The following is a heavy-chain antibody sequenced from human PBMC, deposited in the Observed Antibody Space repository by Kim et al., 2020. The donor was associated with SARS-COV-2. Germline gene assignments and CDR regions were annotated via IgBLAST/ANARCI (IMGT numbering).Heavy chain of an antibody. CDR3: AREPPQSGYFDY. Sequence: ASVKVSCKASGYTFTDYYIHWVRQAPGQGPEWMGWMQSDTGVARYAQKFQDRVTVTRDTSISTVYMEVSRLTPDDTAIYFCAREPPQSGYFDYWGQGTLV. CDR1: GYTFTDYY. J-gene: IGHJ4*02. V-gene: IGHV1-2*02. D-gene: IGHD3-3*01. CDR2: MQSDTGVA.